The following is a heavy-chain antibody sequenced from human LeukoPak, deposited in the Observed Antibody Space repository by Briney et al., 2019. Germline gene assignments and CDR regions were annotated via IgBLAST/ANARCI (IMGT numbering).Heavy chain of an antibody. D-gene: IGHD5-24*01. V-gene: IGHV4-34*01. Sequence: SETLSLTCAVYGGSFSGYYWSWIRQPPGKGLEWIGEINHSGSTNYNPSLKSRVTISVDTSKNQFSLKLSSVTAADTAVYYCARDGYNSYWGQGTLVTVSS. CDR3: ARDGYNSY. CDR1: GGSFSGYY. J-gene: IGHJ4*02. CDR2: INHSGST.